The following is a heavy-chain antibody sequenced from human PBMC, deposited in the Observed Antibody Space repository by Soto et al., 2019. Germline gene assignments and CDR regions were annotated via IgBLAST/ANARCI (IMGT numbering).Heavy chain of an antibody. D-gene: IGHD6-19*01. J-gene: IGHJ5*02. CDR3: ARSTSVACRWFDP. Sequence: ASVKVSCKASGYTFTSYAMHWVRQAPGQRLEWMGWINAGNGNTKYSQKFQGRVTITRDTSASTAYMELSSLTSEDTAVYYCARSTSVACRWFDPWGQGTLVTVSS. CDR1: GYTFTSYA. V-gene: IGHV1-3*01. CDR2: INAGNGNT.